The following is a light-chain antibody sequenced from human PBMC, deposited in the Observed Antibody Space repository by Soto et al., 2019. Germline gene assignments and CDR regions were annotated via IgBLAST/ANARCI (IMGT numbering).Light chain of an antibody. CDR3: QQYNSYSQT. Sequence: DIQMTQSPSTLSASVGDRVTITCRASQSISSWLAWYQQKPGKAPKLLIYDASSLESGVSSRFSGSGSGTEFTLTISSLQPDDFATYYCQQYNSYSQTFGPGTKVDIK. CDR2: DAS. J-gene: IGKJ3*01. V-gene: IGKV1-5*01. CDR1: QSISSW.